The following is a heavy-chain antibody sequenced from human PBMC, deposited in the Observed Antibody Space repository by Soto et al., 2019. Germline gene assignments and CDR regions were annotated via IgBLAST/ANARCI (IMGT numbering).Heavy chain of an antibody. Sequence: QVQLVESGGGVVQPGRSLRLSCAASGFTFISYAMHWVLQAPGKWLEWVAVISYDGSNKYYADSVNVRFTISRDNSKNTLYLKINSLRAEDKAVYYCAREKGDSSCYYPTDGMDVWGQGPTVTVSS. CDR1: GFTFISYA. CDR2: ISYDGSNK. CDR3: AREKGDSSCYYPTDGMDV. D-gene: IGHD3-22*01. J-gene: IGHJ6*02. V-gene: IGHV3-30-3*01.